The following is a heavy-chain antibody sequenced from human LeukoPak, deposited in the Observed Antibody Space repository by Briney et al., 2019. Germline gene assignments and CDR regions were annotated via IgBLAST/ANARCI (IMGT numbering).Heavy chain of an antibody. V-gene: IGHV3-23*01. CDR1: GFTFSSYA. CDR3: AKFVRSLEWSPPYGRDGYYMDV. Sequence: GGSLRLSCAASGFTFSSYAMSWVRQAPGKGLEWVSAISGSGGSTYYADSVKGRFTISRDNSKNTLYLQLNSLRAEDTAVYYCAKFVRSLEWSPPYGRDGYYMDVWGKGTTVTVSS. D-gene: IGHD3-3*01. CDR2: ISGSGGST. J-gene: IGHJ6*03.